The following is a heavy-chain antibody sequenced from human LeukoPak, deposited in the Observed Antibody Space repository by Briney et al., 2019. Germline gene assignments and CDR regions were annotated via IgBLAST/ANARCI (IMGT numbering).Heavy chain of an antibody. J-gene: IGHJ4*02. Sequence: SSETLSLTCAVYGGSFSGYYWSWIRQPPGKGLEWIGEINHSGSTNYNPSLKSRVTISVDTSKNQFSLKLSSVTAADTAVYYCASGSGNDSSGYYQYYFDYWGQGTPVTVSS. CDR2: INHSGST. D-gene: IGHD3-22*01. CDR1: GGSFSGYY. CDR3: ASGSGNDSSGYYQYYFDY. V-gene: IGHV4-34*01.